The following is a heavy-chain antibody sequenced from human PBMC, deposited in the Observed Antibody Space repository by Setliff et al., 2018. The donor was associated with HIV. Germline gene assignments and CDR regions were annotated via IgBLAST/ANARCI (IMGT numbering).Heavy chain of an antibody. D-gene: IGHD6-13*01. CDR3: AKRLAGSNTWYHFDT. CDR2: ISGHTINV. Sequence: GGSLRLFCAASGFAFSNYWMHWVRQAPGKGLEWLSVISGHTINVYYADSVKGRFTISRDNSKNTLYLQLNSLSAEDTAIYYCAKRLAGSNTWYHFDTWGQGTLVTVSS. J-gene: IGHJ4*02. V-gene: IGHV3-23*01. CDR1: GFAFSNYW.